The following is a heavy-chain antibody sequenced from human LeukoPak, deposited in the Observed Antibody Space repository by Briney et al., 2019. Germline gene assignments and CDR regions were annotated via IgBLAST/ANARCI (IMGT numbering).Heavy chain of an antibody. CDR1: GFAFSSFS. V-gene: IGHV3-48*02. CDR3: ATGASTWTNYFYY. J-gene: IGHJ4*02. Sequence: PGGSLRLSCAASGFAFSSFSMNWVRQAPGKGLEWVSYISSSSSTMYYGDSVKGRFTISRDNAKNSLYLQMNSLRDEDTAVYSCATGASTWTNYFYYWGQGILVTVSS. D-gene: IGHD6-13*01. CDR2: ISSSSSTM.